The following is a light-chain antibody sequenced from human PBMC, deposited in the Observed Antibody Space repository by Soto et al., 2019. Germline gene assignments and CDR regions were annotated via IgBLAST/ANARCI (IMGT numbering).Light chain of an antibody. V-gene: IGLV1-47*01. CDR1: SSNIVSNY. CDR2: RNN. Sequence: QYVLTQPPSASGTPGQRVTISCSGSSSNIVSNYVYWYQQLPGTTPKLLLYRNNQRPSGVPDRFSGSKSGTSASLAISGLRSEVEADYYCAALEESLSGWVFGGGTKLAVL. J-gene: IGLJ3*02. CDR3: AALEESLSGWV.